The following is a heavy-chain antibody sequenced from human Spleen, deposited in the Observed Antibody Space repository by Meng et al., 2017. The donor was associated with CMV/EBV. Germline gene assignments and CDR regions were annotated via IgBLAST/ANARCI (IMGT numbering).Heavy chain of an antibody. CDR3: ARDPSGRWLRADS. D-gene: IGHD5-24*01. CDR2: IYYSGST. V-gene: IGHV4-39*07. CDR1: GGSISSSSYY. Sequence: SETLSLTCTVSGGSISSSSYYWGWIRQPPGKGLEWIGSIYYSGSTYYNPSLKSRVTISVDTSKNQFSLKLSSVTAADTAVYYCARDPSGRWLRADSWGQGTLVTVSS. J-gene: IGHJ5*01.